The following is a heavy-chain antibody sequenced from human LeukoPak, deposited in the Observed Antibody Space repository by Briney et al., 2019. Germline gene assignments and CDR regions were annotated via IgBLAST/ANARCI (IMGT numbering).Heavy chain of an antibody. V-gene: IGHV3-30*18. CDR2: ISYDGSNK. CDR3: AKDLGDYGGNSARWFDP. Sequence: PGGSLRLSCAASGFTFSRYGMHWVRQAPGKGLEWVAVISYDGSNKYYADSVKGRFTISRDNSKNTLYLQMNSLRAEDTAVYYCAKDLGDYGGNSARWFDPWGQGTLVTVSS. CDR1: GFTFSRYG. J-gene: IGHJ5*02. D-gene: IGHD4-23*01.